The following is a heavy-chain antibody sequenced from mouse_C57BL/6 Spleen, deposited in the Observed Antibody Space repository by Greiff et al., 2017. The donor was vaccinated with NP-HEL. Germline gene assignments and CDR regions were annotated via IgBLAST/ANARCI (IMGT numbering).Heavy chain of an antibody. Sequence: EVKLMESGGGLVKPGGSLKLSCAASGFTFSSYAMSWVRQTPEKRLEWVATISDGGSYTYYPDNVKGRFTSSRDNAKNNLYLQMSHLKSEDTAIYYCARENGILRGYFEDWGKGTTLTVAS. CDR3: ARENGILRGYFED. J-gene: IGHJ2*01. V-gene: IGHV5-4*01. CDR2: ISDGGSYT. CDR1: GFTFSSYA. D-gene: IGHD2-1*01.